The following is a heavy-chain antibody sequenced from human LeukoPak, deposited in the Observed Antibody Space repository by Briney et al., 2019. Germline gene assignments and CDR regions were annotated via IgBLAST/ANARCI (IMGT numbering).Heavy chain of an antibody. CDR3: AREVEGEAVAGTRKFDP. D-gene: IGHD6-19*01. CDR1: GGSISSYY. Sequence: PSETLSLTCTVSGGSISSYYWSWIRQPPGKGLEWIGYIYYSGSTNYNPSLKSRVTISVDTSKNQFSLKLSSVTAADTAVYYCAREVEGEAVAGTRKFDPWGQGTLVTVSS. J-gene: IGHJ5*02. V-gene: IGHV4-59*01. CDR2: IYYSGST.